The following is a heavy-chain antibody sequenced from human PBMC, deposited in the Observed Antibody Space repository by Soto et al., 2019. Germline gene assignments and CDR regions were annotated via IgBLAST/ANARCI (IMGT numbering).Heavy chain of an antibody. J-gene: IGHJ4*02. Sequence: QVQLQESGPGLVMPSETLSLTCSVSGGSMISYYWSWIRQPPGKGLEWIGYIYYSGSTKYNPSLKTRVTISVDTSKNQFSLKVNSMTAADTAIYYCARRGSHLDYWGQGTLVTVSS. V-gene: IGHV4-59*01. CDR2: IYYSGST. CDR3: ARRGSHLDY. CDR1: GGSMISYY. D-gene: IGHD1-26*01.